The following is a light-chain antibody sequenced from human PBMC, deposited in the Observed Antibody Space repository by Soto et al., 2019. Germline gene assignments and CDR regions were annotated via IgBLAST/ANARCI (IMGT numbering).Light chain of an antibody. CDR2: EVS. CDR1: SSDVGGYNY. CDR3: SSYTSSSTGV. V-gene: IGLV2-8*01. J-gene: IGLJ3*02. Sequence: QSVLTQPPSASGSPGQSVTISCTGTSSDVGGYNYVSWYQQHPGKAPKVMIYEVSKRPSGVPDRFSGSKSGNTASLTVSGLQAEDEADYYCSSYTSSSTGVFGGGTKLTVL.